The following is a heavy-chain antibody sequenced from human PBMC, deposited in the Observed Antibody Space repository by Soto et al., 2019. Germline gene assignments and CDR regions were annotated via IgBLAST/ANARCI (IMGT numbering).Heavy chain of an antibody. Sequence: QVQLQVSGPGLVKPSETLSLTCTVSGGSISSISNHYCAWFRQAPGKGLVWIGYISYGGVINYDPSHNSRVIISRDRSKNQVSLNLASVTAADTAVYYCATQGFGILHGLVDVWGQGTTVTVSS. CDR1: GGSISSISNHY. CDR2: ISYGGVI. D-gene: IGHD3-10*01. CDR3: ATQGFGILHGLVDV. V-gene: IGHV4-61*05. J-gene: IGHJ6*02.